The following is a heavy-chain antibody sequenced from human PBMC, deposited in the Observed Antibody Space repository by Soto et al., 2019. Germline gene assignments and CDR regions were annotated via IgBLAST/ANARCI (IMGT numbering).Heavy chain of an antibody. CDR1: GGSISSSSYY. J-gene: IGHJ3*02. Sequence: SETLSLTCTVSGGSISSSSYYWGWIRQPPGKGLEWIGSIYYSGSTYYNPSLKSRVTISVDTSKNQFSLKLSSVTAADTAVYYCASRAQLGYCSGGSCTNDDAFDIWGQGTMVTVSS. V-gene: IGHV4-39*01. CDR3: ASRAQLGYCSGGSCTNDDAFDI. CDR2: IYYSGST. D-gene: IGHD2-15*01.